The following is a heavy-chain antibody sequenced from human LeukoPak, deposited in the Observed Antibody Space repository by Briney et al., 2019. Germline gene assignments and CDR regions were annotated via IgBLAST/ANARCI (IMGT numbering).Heavy chain of an antibody. CDR1: GFTVSSNY. V-gene: IGHV3-53*01. J-gene: IGHJ4*02. D-gene: IGHD3-22*01. CDR2: IYSGGAT. CDR3: AKSFPSMIVVVTIDY. Sequence: PGGSLRLSCATSGFTVSSNYMSWVRQAPGKGLEWVSIIYSGGATYYADSVKGRFTISRDNSKNTLYLQMNSLRAEDTAVYYCAKSFPSMIVVVTIDYWGQGTLVTVSS.